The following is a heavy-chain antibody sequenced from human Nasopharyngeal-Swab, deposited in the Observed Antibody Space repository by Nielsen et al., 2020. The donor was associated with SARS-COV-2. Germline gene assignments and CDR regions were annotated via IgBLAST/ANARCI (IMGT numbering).Heavy chain of an antibody. CDR2: INHSGST. J-gene: IGHJ4*02. D-gene: IGHD1-26*01. V-gene: IGHV4-34*01. CDR1: GGSFSGYY. Sequence: SETLSLTCAVYGGSFSGYYWSWIRQPPGKGLEWIGEINHSGSTNYNPSLKSRVTISVDTSKNRFSLKLSSVTAADTAVYYCARVTPRRNGATFSIDYWGQGTLVTVSS. CDR3: ARVTPRRNGATFSIDY.